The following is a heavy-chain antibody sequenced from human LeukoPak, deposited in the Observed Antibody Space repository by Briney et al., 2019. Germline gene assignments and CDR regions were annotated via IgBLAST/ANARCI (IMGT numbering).Heavy chain of an antibody. CDR1: GGSISSYY. V-gene: IGHV4-59*01. CDR3: ARSICGGDCYSVAFDI. J-gene: IGHJ3*02. CDR2: IYYSGST. D-gene: IGHD2-21*02. Sequence: PSETLSLTCTVSGGSISSYYWSWIRQPPGKGLEWIGYIYYSGSTNYNPSLKSRVTISVDTSKNQFSLKLSSVTAADTAVYYCARSICGGDCYSVAFDIWGQGTMVTVSS.